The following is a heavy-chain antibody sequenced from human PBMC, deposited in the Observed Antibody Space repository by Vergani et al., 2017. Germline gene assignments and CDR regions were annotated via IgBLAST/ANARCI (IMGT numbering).Heavy chain of an antibody. D-gene: IGHD3-3*01. CDR2: IYIGGST. CDR3: ARGKEDYDFWSNYGMDV. CDR1: GFTVSSNY. Sequence: EVQLVESGGGLIQPGGSLRLSCAASGFTVSSNYMSWVRQAPGKGLEWVSVIYIGGSTYYADSVKGRFTISRDNSKNTLYLQMNRLRAEDTAVYYCARGKEDYDFWSNYGMDVWGQGTTVTVSS. J-gene: IGHJ6*02. V-gene: IGHV3-53*01.